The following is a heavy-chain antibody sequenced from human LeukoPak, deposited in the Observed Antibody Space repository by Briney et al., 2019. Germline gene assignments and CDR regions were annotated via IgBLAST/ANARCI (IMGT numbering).Heavy chain of an antibody. V-gene: IGHV3-23*01. D-gene: IGHD6-13*01. CDR3: AKSDSSWWSDY. J-gene: IGHJ4*02. CDR1: GFTFNNYA. CDR2: ISGSGGST. Sequence: GGSLRLSCAASGFTFNNYAMTWVRQAPGKGLEWVSAISGSGGSTYYADSVKGRFTISRDNSKNTLYLQMNSLRADDSATYYCAKSDSSWWSDYWGQGTLVTVSS.